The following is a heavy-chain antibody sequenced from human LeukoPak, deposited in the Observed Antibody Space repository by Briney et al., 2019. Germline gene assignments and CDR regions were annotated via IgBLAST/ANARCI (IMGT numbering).Heavy chain of an antibody. J-gene: IGHJ4*02. CDR2: INPNSGDT. CDR1: GYTFTGHY. CDR3: MREDY. V-gene: IGHV1-2*02. Sequence: ASVKVSCKASGYTFTGHYLFWVRQAPGQGLEWMGWINPNSGDTNYAQKFQGRVTVTRDTSISTAYMELTRLRSDDTAVYYCMREDYWGQGTPVTVSS.